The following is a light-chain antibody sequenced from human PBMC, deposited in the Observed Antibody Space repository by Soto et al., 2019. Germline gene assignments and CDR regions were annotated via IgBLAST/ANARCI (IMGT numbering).Light chain of an antibody. CDR2: AAS. CDR3: QQYCSTRT. J-gene: IGKJ1*01. V-gene: IGKV3-20*01. Sequence: DIVLTQSPGTLSLSPGERATFSCRASQSVSSSYLDWYQQKPGQPPMLLIYAASSRATVIPERFSGSGSGTDFTLTISSLEPEDFAVYYCQQYCSTRTFGQGTKVEIK. CDR1: QSVSSSY.